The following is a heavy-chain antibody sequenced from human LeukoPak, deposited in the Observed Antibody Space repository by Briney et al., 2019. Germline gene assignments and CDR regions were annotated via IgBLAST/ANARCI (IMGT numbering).Heavy chain of an antibody. V-gene: IGHV3-30*04. CDR1: GFTFSSYA. CDR3: AREAVVVVAAYMDV. D-gene: IGHD2-15*01. J-gene: IGHJ6*03. Sequence: GGSLRLSCAASGFTFSSYAMHWVRQAPGKGLEWVAVISYDGSNKYYADSVKGRFTISRDNSKNTLYLQMNSLRAEDTAVYYCAREAVVVVAAYMDVWGKGTTVTVSS. CDR2: ISYDGSNK.